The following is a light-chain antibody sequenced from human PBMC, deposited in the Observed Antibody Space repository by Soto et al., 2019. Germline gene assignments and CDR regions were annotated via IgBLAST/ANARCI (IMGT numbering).Light chain of an antibody. Sequence: ILMTQSPATLSVSPGERATLSCRASQSVSNNLAWYQQKPGQAPRLLIYDASTSATGIPARFSGSGSGTEFTLTSTGLQSEDFAVYYCQQYNNWPPWTFGQGTKVEIK. J-gene: IGKJ1*01. V-gene: IGKV3-15*01. CDR3: QQYNNWPPWT. CDR2: DAS. CDR1: QSVSNN.